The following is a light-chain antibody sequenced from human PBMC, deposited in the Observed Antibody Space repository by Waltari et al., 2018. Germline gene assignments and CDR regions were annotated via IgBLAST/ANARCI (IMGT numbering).Light chain of an antibody. CDR3: QSYDNILGGSV. CDR1: SSNMGAGRD. J-gene: IGLJ2*01. V-gene: IGLV1-40*01. Sequence: QSVLTQPPSVSGAPGQRVTISCTGSSSNMGAGRDVHWYQQLPGTAPKLLLFGNWYRPSGVPDRCSGSKSGTSASRAIAGLQAEDEAEYYCQSYDNILGGSVFGGGTKLTVL. CDR2: GNW.